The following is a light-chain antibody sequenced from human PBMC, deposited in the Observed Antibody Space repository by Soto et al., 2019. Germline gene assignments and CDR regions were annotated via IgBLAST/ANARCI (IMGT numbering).Light chain of an antibody. CDR3: QTWGTGIPRV. CDR1: SGHSSYA. CDR2: LNSDGSH. V-gene: IGLV4-69*01. J-gene: IGLJ1*01. Sequence: QTVVTQSPSASASLGASVKLTCTLSSGHSSYAIAWHQQQPEKGPRYLMKLNSDGSHSKGDGIPDRFSGSSSGAERYLTISSLQSEDEADYYCQTWGTGIPRVFGTGTKLTVL.